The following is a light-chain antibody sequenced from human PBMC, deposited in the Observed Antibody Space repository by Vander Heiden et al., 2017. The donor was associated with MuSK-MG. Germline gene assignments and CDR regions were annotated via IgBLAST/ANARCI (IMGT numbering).Light chain of an antibody. J-gene: IGKJ3*01. Sequence: DIQMTQSPSSLSASEGDRVTVTCRASQSISSYLNWYQQKQGKAPKLLIFATSNLQRGVPSRFSGSGSGTDFTLTISRLQPEAYATYYCQQNDNPPFTFGHGTKVDIK. V-gene: IGKV1-39*01. CDR3: QQNDNPPFT. CDR1: QSISSY. CDR2: ATS.